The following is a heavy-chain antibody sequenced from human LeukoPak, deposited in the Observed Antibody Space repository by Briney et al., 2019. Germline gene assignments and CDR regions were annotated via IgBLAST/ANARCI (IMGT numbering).Heavy chain of an antibody. Sequence: PGGSLRLSCAASGFTFSSYAMSWVRKAPGKGLEWDSAISGSGGSTYYADSVKGRFTISRDNSKNTLYLQMNSLRAEDTAVYYCAPYCSGGSCYGVDYWGQGTLVTVSS. V-gene: IGHV3-23*01. CDR2: ISGSGGST. D-gene: IGHD2-15*01. J-gene: IGHJ4*02. CDR1: GFTFSSYA. CDR3: APYCSGGSCYGVDY.